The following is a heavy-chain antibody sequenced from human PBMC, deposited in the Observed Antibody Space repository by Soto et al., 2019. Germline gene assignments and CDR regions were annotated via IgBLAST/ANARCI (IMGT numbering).Heavy chain of an antibody. V-gene: IGHV4-34*01. CDR3: ARGTGTTRYYYYYYMDV. CDR2: INHSGST. CDR1: GGSFSGYY. J-gene: IGHJ6*03. Sequence: PSETLSLTCAVYGGSFSGYYWSWIRQPPGKGLEWIGEINHSGSTNYNPSLKSRVTISVDTSKNQFSLKLSSVTAADTAVYYCARGTGTTRYYYYYYMDVWGKGTTVT. D-gene: IGHD1-1*01.